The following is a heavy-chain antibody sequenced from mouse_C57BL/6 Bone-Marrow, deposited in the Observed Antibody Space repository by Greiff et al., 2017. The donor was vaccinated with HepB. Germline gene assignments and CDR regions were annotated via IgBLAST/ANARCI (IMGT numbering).Heavy chain of an antibody. Sequence: QLQQSGAELVRPGASVKLSCTASGFNIKDDYMHWVKQRPEQGLEWIGWIDPENGDTEYASKFQGKATITADTSSNTAYLQLSSLTSEDTAVYYCTSDGYYVWYFDVWGTGTTVTVSS. V-gene: IGHV14-4*01. J-gene: IGHJ1*03. CDR2: IDPENGDT. CDR3: TSDGYYVWYFDV. D-gene: IGHD2-3*01. CDR1: GFNIKDDY.